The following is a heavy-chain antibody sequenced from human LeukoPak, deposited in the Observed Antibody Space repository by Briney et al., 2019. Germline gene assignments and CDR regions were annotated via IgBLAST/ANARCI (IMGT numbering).Heavy chain of an antibody. CDR2: IKQDGSEK. CDR3: ARCPYDSTGYYSVPSHLDH. V-gene: IGHV3-7*01. D-gene: IGHD3-22*01. J-gene: IGHJ4*02. CDR1: GFTFSTYW. Sequence: GGSLRLSCAASGFTFSTYWMTWVRQAPGKGLEWVANIKQDGSEKYYVDSLRGRFSISRDNVKNSLFLQMISLSAEDTAVYYCARCPYDSTGYYSVPSHLDHWGPGTLVTVSS.